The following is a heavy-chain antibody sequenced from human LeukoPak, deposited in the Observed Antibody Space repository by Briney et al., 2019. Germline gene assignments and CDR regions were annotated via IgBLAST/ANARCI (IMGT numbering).Heavy chain of an antibody. CDR2: INDGNGNT. Sequence: ASVKVSCKASGYTFTSYAMHWVRQAPGQRLEWMGWINDGNGNTKYSQKFQGRVTITRDTSASTAYMELSSLRSEDTAVYYCARDDSSGYSPFDHWGQGTLVTVSS. CDR1: GYTFTSYA. CDR3: ARDDSSGYSPFDH. J-gene: IGHJ4*02. D-gene: IGHD3-22*01. V-gene: IGHV1-3*01.